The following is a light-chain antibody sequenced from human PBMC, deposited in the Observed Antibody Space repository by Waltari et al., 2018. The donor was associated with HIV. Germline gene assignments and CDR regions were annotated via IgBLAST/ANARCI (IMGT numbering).Light chain of an antibody. V-gene: IGLV3-25*03. CDR3: QSADTSGDYVV. CDR2: KDS. Sequence: SYELTQPPAVSVSPGQTARITCSGDALPKQYAYWYQQKSGQAPQLVIYKDSERPSGIPERSSGSSSGTTVTLTITGVQAEDEADYYCQSADTSGDYVVFGGGTKLTV. J-gene: IGLJ2*01. CDR1: ALPKQY.